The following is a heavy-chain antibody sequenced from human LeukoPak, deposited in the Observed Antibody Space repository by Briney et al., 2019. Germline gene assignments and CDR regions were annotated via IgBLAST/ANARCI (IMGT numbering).Heavy chain of an antibody. Sequence: SETLSLTCTVSGGSMSSYYWSWIRQPPGEGLEWIGNIFYSGTTNYNPSLKSRVTLSADTSKNQFSLKLSSVTVADTAVYYCARDAETYYYDSSGYYPYYFDYWGQGTLVTVSS. V-gene: IGHV4-59*13. CDR2: IFYSGTT. D-gene: IGHD3-22*01. CDR3: ARDAETYYYDSSGYYPYYFDY. CDR1: GGSMSSYY. J-gene: IGHJ4*02.